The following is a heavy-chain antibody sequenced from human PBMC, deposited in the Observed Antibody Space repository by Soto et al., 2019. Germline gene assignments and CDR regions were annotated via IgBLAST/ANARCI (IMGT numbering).Heavy chain of an antibody. Sequence: SVKVSCKASGYTFHSYAISWVRQVPGRGLEWMGGIIPTHGNTNYAQKFQGRVTITADKSTSTAYMELSSLRSEDTALYYCASRYYDSTGYDKEYFQHWGQGTLVTVSS. V-gene: IGHV1-69*10. D-gene: IGHD3-22*01. J-gene: IGHJ1*01. CDR3: ASRYYDSTGYDKEYFQH. CDR2: IIPTHGNT. CDR1: GYTFHSYA.